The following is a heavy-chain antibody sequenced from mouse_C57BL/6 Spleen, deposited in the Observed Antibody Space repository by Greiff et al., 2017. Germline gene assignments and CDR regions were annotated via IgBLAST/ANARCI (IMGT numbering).Heavy chain of an antibody. CDR2: INPNNGGT. Sequence: EVQLQQSGPELVKPGASVKISCKASGYTFTDYYMNWVKQSHGKSLEWIGDINPNNGGTSYNQKFKGKATLTVDKSSSTAYMELRSLTSEDSAVYYCARARYYGSRYYFDYWGQGTTLTVSS. CDR3: ARARYYGSRYYFDY. CDR1: GYTFTDYY. J-gene: IGHJ2*01. V-gene: IGHV1-26*01. D-gene: IGHD1-1*01.